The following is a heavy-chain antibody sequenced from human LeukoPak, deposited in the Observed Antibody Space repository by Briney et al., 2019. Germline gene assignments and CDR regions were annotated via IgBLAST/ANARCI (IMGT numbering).Heavy chain of an antibody. CDR2: ISSTGTYT. CDR3: SGHSSGWYAD. J-gene: IGHJ4*02. D-gene: IGHD6-19*01. CDR1: GLTFSSYA. V-gene: IGHV3-64D*09. Sequence: SGGSLRLSCSASGLTFSSYAMHWVRQAPGKGLEYVSAISSTGTYTYYADSVRGRFTISRDNSKNTLYLQMSSLRADDTAVYYCSGHSSGWYADWGQGTLVTVSS.